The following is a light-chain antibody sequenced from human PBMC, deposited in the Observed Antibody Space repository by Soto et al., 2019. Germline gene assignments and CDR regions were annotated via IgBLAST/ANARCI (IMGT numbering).Light chain of an antibody. CDR1: QTISSF. Sequence: DLQMTQSPSSLSASVGDRVTITCRASQTISSFLNWYQQKPGKAPKLLIYAASNLRSGVPSRFGGSGSGTEFTLTISSLQPEDFATYYCQQSYSTPRTFGQGTKVEIK. J-gene: IGKJ1*01. CDR2: AAS. V-gene: IGKV1-39*01. CDR3: QQSYSTPRT.